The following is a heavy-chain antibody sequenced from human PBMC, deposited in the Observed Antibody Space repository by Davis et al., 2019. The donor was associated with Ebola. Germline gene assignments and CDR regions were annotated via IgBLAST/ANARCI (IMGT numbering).Heavy chain of an antibody. CDR2: INWNGGST. V-gene: IGHV3-20*04. CDR1: GFPFDDYG. Sequence: GESLKISCAASGFPFDDYGMSWVRQAPGKGLEWVSGINWNGGSTGYADSVKGRFTISRDNAKNSLYLQMNSLRAEDTALYYCARTYDSSGYRYYFDYWGQGTLVTVSS. D-gene: IGHD3-22*01. J-gene: IGHJ4*02. CDR3: ARTYDSSGYRYYFDY.